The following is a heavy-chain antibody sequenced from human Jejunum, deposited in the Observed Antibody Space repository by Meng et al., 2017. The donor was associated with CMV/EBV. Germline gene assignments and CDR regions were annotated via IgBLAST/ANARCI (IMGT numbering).Heavy chain of an antibody. V-gene: IGHV3-74*01. CDR1: GLTCSRYW. J-gene: IGHJ6*02. D-gene: IGHD2-2*01. Sequence: GASGLTCSRYWMVWVRQAPGKGLVWVSRINGDGSNTGYADSVEGRFITSRDNAKNTVYLQMDSLRADDTAVYYYARAAMPYGLDVWGQGTTVTVSS. CDR2: INGDGSNT. CDR3: ARAAMPYGLDV.